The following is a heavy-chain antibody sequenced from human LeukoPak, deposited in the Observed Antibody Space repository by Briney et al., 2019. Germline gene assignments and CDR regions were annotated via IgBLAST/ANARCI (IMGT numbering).Heavy chain of an antibody. CDR1: GGSMSSYY. V-gene: IGHV4-59*08. CDR2: MYYSGSI. D-gene: IGHD1-26*01. CDR3: ARVGVGPINWFDP. Sequence: SETLSLTCTVSGGSMSSYYWSWIRQPPGKGLEWIGYMYYSGSINYNPSLKSRVTISVDTSKNQFSLKLSSVTAADTAVYYCARVGVGPINWFDPWGQGALVTVSS. J-gene: IGHJ5*02.